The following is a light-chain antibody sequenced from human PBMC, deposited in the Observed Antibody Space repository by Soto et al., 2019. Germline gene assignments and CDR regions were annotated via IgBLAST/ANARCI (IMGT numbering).Light chain of an antibody. J-gene: IGLJ2*01. CDR2: EVS. CDR3: SSYTRNSTLV. Sequence: QSALTQPASVSGSPGQSITISCTGTSSDVGGYNYVSWYQQHPGKAPKLMIYEVSNRHSGVSNRFSGSKSGNTASLTISGRQAADEADYYCSSYTRNSTLVFGGGTQLTVL. V-gene: IGLV2-14*01. CDR1: SSDVGGYNY.